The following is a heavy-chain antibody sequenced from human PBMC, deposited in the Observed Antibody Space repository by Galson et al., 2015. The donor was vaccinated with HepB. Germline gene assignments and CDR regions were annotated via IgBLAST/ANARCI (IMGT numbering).Heavy chain of an antibody. D-gene: IGHD2-2*01. CDR2: ISYDGSNK. Sequence: SLRLSCAASGFTFSSYAMHWVRQAPGKGLEWVAVISYDGSNKYYANSVKGRFTISRDNSKNTLYLQMNSLRAEDTAVYYCAREIAEDIVVWDAFDIWGQGTMVTVSS. J-gene: IGHJ3*02. CDR3: AREIAEDIVVWDAFDI. V-gene: IGHV3-30*04. CDR1: GFTFSSYA.